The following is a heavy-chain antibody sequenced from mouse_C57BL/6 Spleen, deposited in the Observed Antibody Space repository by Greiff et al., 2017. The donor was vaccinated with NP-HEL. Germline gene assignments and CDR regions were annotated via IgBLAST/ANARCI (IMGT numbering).Heavy chain of an antibody. CDR1: GYTFTSYW. CDR2: IDPSASYT. J-gene: IGHJ2*01. V-gene: IGHV1-50*01. D-gene: IGHD2-4*01. CDR3: ARRAIYYDYDEGY. Sequence: QVQLKQSGAELVKPGASVKLSCKASGYTFTSYWMQWVKQRPGQGLEWIGEIDPSASYTNYNQKFKGKATLTVDTSSSTAYMQLSSLTSEDSAVYYCARRAIYYDYDEGYWGQGTTLTVSS.